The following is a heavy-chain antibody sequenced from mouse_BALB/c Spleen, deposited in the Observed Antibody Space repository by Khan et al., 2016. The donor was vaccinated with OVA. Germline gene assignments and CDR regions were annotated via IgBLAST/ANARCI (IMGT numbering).Heavy chain of an antibody. D-gene: IGHD1-1*01. J-gene: IGHJ2*01. CDR2: ISYSGRT. CDR1: GYSITSDYA. V-gene: IGHV3-2*02. CDR3: ARSVTNTTVVATDFYY. Sequence: EVQLQESGPGLVKPSQSLSLTCTVTGYSITSDYAWNWIRQFPGNKLEWMGYISYSGRTSYNPSLKSRISITRDTSKNQFFLQLNSVTTEDTATYYCARSVTNTTVVATDFYYWGQCTTLTVSS.